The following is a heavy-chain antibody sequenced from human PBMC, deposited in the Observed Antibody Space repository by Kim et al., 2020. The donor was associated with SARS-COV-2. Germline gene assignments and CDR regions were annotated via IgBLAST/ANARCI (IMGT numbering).Heavy chain of an antibody. CDR2: GNT. CDR3: ARTSGVPVDY. Sequence: GNTNSNPSLKSRVTLSVDTPKNQISLKLSSVTAADTAVYYCARTSGVPVDYWGPGTLVTVSS. J-gene: IGHJ4*02. V-gene: IGHV4-34*01. D-gene: IGHD1-26*01.